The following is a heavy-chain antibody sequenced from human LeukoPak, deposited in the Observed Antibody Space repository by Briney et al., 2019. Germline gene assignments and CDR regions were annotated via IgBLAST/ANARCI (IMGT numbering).Heavy chain of an antibody. V-gene: IGHV3-9*01. CDR2: ITWNRDNI. CDR1: GFTFDDYA. Sequence: GGSLRLSCTVSGFTFDDYAMHWVRHTPGKGLEWVAGITWNRDNIGYGGSVKGRFTISRDNVKNVLYLQMNSLRPEDTALYYCAKDLSSAITSALVLDVWGQGTTV. D-gene: IGHD3-22*01. J-gene: IGHJ6*02. CDR3: AKDLSSAITSALVLDV.